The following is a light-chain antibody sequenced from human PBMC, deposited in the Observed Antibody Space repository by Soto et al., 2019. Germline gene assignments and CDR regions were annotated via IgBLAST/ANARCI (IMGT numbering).Light chain of an antibody. V-gene: IGKV3-20*01. Sequence: EIVLTQSPGTLSLSPGERATLSCRASQSVSSSYLAWYQQKPGQAPWLLIYGASSRATGIPDRFSGSGSGTDFTLTISRLEPEDFAVYYCQQYGSSPKTFGQGTKVDIK. J-gene: IGKJ1*01. CDR1: QSVSSSY. CDR2: GAS. CDR3: QQYGSSPKT.